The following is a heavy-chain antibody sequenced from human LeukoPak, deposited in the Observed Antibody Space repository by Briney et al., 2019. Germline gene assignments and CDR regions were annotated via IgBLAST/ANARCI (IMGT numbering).Heavy chain of an antibody. CDR3: AVVATRGPFDC. V-gene: IGHV3-48*01. D-gene: IGHD5-12*01. Sequence: GGSLRLSCAASGFTFDTFSMNWVRQAPGKGLEWLSYIASSGNTVYYADSVKGRFTISRDNGKSSLYLQMNSLRAEDTAVYYCAVVATRGPFDCWGQGTLVTVSS. CDR1: GFTFDTFS. CDR2: IASSGNTV. J-gene: IGHJ4*02.